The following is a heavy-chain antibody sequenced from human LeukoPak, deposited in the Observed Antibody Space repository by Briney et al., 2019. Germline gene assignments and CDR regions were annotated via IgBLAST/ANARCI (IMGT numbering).Heavy chain of an antibody. Sequence: SETLSLTCTVSGGSISSYYWSWIRQPPGKGLEWIGYIYYSGSTNYNPSLKSRVTISVDTSKNQFSLQLNSVTPEDTAVYYCASSDNYGGDAFDIWGQGTMVIVSS. CDR1: GGSISSYY. V-gene: IGHV4-59*12. D-gene: IGHD4/OR15-4a*01. J-gene: IGHJ3*02. CDR3: ASSDNYGGDAFDI. CDR2: IYYSGST.